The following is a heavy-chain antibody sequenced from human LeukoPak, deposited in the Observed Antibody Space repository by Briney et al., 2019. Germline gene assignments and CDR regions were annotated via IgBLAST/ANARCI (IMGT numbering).Heavy chain of an antibody. V-gene: IGHV3-30*02. J-gene: IGHJ4*02. CDR1: GFTFSSYG. Sequence: GGSLRLSCAASGFTFSSYGMHWVRQAPGKGLEWVAFIRYDGSNKYYADSVKGRFTISRDNSKNTLDLQMNSLRAEDTAVYYCAKDPRRITMIVVVITYYFDYWGQGTLVTVSS. CDR3: AKDPRRITMIVVVITYYFDY. D-gene: IGHD3-22*01. CDR2: IRYDGSNK.